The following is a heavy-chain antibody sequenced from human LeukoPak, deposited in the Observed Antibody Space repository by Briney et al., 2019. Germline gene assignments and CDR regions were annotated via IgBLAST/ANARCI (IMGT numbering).Heavy chain of an antibody. CDR2: IYYSGST. V-gene: IGHV4-59*08. J-gene: IGHJ6*03. Sequence: SETLSLTCTVSGGSISNYYWNWIRQPPGKGLEWIGYIYYSGSTNYNPSLKSRVTISVDTSKNQFSLKMNSVTAADTAVYYCARGGYYYMDVWGKGTTVTVSS. D-gene: IGHD3-16*01. CDR1: GGSISNYY. CDR3: ARGGYYYMDV.